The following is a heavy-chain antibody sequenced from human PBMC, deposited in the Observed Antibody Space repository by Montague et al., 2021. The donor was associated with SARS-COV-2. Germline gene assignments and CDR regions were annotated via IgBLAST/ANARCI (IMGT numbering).Heavy chain of an antibody. CDR2: VYYRGNT. V-gene: IGHV4-59*08. CDR3: ARRYDHSSRGDS. Sequence: SETLSLTCTVSGGSISSDYWTWIRQPPGKGPEWIGFVYYRGNTYXNPSLRGRVTISVDTSRNHFSLTLSSVTAADTAIYYCARRYDHSSRGDSWGQGTLVTVSS. CDR1: GGSISSDY. D-gene: IGHD3-16*01. J-gene: IGHJ4*02.